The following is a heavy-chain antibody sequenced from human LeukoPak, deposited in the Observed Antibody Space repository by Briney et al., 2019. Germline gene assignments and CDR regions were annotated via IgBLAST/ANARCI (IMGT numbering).Heavy chain of an antibody. D-gene: IGHD1-26*01. CDR1: GFTFSSYA. CDR2: ISYDGSNK. V-gene: IGHV3-30-3*01. J-gene: IGHJ3*02. CDR3: ARGRIVGALRAFDI. Sequence: GGSLRLSCAASGFTFSSYAMHWVRQAPGKGLEWVAVISYDGSNKYYADSVKGRFTISRDNSKNTLYLQMNSLRAEDTAVYYCARGRIVGALRAFDIWGLGTMVTVSS.